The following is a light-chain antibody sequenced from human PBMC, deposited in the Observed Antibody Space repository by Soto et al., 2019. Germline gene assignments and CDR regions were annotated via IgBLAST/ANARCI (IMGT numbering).Light chain of an antibody. CDR1: QSISRTY. J-gene: IGKJ3*01. CDR3: HQYGASPFP. V-gene: IGKV3-20*01. CDR2: GVS. Sequence: EIVLTQSPGTLSLSPGERATLSCRASQSISRTYLAWYQHKPGQAPRLLIYGVSTRATGIPDRFSGSGSGTDFTLTITRLEPEDFAVYYCHQYGASPFPFGPGTKVDIK.